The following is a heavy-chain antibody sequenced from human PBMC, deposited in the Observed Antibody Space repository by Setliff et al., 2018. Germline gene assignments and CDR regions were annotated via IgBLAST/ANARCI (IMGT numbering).Heavy chain of an antibody. J-gene: IGHJ4*02. CDR3: ARDLLSFGRAQPPNY. V-gene: IGHV3-30-3*01. D-gene: IGHD3-16*01. CDR1: GFTFSSYA. Sequence: GGSLRLSCAASGFTFSSYAMHWVRQAPGKGLEWVAVISYDGSNKYYADSVKGRFTISRENSKNTLYLQMHSLRAEDTAVYYCARDLLSFGRAQPPNYWGQGTLVTVSS. CDR2: ISYDGSNK.